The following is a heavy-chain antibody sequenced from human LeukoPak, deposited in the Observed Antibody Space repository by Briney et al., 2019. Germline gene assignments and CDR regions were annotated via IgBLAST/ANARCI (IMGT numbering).Heavy chain of an antibody. D-gene: IGHD6-13*01. CDR3: ARRKAATFGMDV. CDR2: TYYRSKWYN. V-gene: IGHV6-1*01. CDR1: GDSVSSDSAA. J-gene: IGHJ6*02. Sequence: SQTLSLTCAISGDSVSSDSAAWNWIRQSPSRGLEWLGRTYYRSKWYNDYAVSMKSRITINPDTSKNQFSLQLNSVTPEDTAVYYCARRKAATFGMDVWGQGTTVTVSS.